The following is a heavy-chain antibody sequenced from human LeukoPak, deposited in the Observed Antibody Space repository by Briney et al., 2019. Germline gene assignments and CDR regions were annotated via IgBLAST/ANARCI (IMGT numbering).Heavy chain of an antibody. Sequence: SETLSLTCAVYGGSFSGYYWSWIRQPPGKGLEWIGEINHSGSTNYNPSLKSRVTISIDTSKNQFSLKLSSVTAADTAVYYCARDGRFPPEVLPRYFDYWGQGTLVTVSS. D-gene: IGHD1-26*01. CDR1: GGSFSGYY. V-gene: IGHV4-34*01. CDR3: ARDGRFPPEVLPRYFDY. J-gene: IGHJ4*02. CDR2: INHSGST.